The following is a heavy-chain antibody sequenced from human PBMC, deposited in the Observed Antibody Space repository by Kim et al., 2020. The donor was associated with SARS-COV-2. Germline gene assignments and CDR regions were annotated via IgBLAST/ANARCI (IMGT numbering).Heavy chain of an antibody. V-gene: IGHV1-18*01. J-gene: IGHJ4*02. CDR3: ARHYDSIVYYPSCGY. D-gene: IGHD3-22*01. CDR2: ISAYNGNT. CDR1: GYTFTSYG. Sequence: ASVKVSCRASGYTFTSYGITWVRQAPGQGLEWMGWISAYNGNTNYAQKFQGRVTMTTDTSTSTAYMELRSLRSDDTAVYYCARHYDSIVYYPSCGYWGQGTLVTVSS.